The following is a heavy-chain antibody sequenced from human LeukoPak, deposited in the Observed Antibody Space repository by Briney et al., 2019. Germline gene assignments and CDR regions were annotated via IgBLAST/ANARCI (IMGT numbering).Heavy chain of an antibody. CDR2: FDPEDGET. CDR3: ATVSYSSSWPTLDY. D-gene: IGHD6-13*01. J-gene: IGHJ4*02. V-gene: IGHV1-24*01. CDR1: GYTLTELS. Sequence: GASVKVSCKVSGYTLTELSMHWVRQAPGKGLEWMGGFDPEDGETIYAQKCQGRVTMTEDTSTDTAYMELSSLRSEDTAVYYCATVSYSSSWPTLDYWGQGTLVTVSS.